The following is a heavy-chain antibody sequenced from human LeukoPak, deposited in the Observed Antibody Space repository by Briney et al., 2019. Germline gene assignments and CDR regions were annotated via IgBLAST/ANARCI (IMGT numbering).Heavy chain of an antibody. D-gene: IGHD2/OR15-2a*01. V-gene: IGHV3-7*01. Sequence: GGSLRLSCAASGFTFSTYWMAWVRQAPGKGLEWVANIKGDGSEKYHGDSVTGRFTISRDNAKNSLYLQMNSLRAEDTAVYYCARGVFSFDYWGQGTLVTVSS. J-gene: IGHJ4*02. CDR2: IKGDGSEK. CDR3: ARGVFSFDY. CDR1: GFTFSTYW.